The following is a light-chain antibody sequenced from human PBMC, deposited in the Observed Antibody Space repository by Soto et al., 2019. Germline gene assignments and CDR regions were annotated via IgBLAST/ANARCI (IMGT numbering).Light chain of an antibody. CDR2: DAS. Sequence: EIVLTQSPATLSLSPGERATLSCRASQSVSSYLAWYQQKPGQAPRLLIYDASNRATGIPARFSGSGSGTDFTLTISSLQVEDFATYYCLQEYRYPLTFGGGAKVEI. CDR1: QSVSSY. CDR3: LQEYRYPLT. V-gene: IGKV3-11*01. J-gene: IGKJ4*01.